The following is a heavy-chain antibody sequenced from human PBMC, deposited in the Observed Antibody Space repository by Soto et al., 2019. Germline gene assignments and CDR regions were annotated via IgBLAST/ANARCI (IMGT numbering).Heavy chain of an antibody. CDR3: ATPHDYDGCLDS. Sequence: ASVKVSCKACGYTFTSYAMHWVRQAPGQRLEWMGWINAGNGNTKYSQKFQGRVTITRDTSASTAYMELNSLISEDTAVYYCATPHDYDGCLDSWGQGALVTVSS. D-gene: IGHD3-22*01. V-gene: IGHV1-3*01. CDR1: GYTFTSYA. J-gene: IGHJ4*02. CDR2: INAGNGNT.